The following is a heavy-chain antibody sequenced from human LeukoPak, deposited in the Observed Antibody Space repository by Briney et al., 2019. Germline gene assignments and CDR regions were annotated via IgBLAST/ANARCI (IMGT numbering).Heavy chain of an antibody. CDR3: ARDPGAFPYFFDN. V-gene: IGHV3-23*01. D-gene: IGHD4/OR15-4a*01. CDR2: ISGSGDTT. J-gene: IGHJ4*02. Sequence: GGSLRLSFAASGFTFNNYGMSWVRQAPGKGLEWVSGISGSGDTTYYADSVKGRFTISRDNSKNTLYLQMHSLRVEDTAVYFCARDPGAFPYFFDNWGQGTLVTVSS. CDR1: GFTFNNYG.